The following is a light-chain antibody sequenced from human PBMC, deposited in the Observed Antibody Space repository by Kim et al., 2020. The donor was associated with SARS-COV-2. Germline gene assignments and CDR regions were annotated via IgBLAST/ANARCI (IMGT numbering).Light chain of an antibody. J-gene: IGKJ1*01. Sequence: DIQMTQSPSTLSASVGDRVTITCRASQNINSWLAWYQQKPGKAPKLLIYNASSLESGVPSRFSGSGSGTEFTLTISLQPDDFATYYCQQYNAHRTFGQGTKVDIK. CDR2: NAS. CDR3: QQYNAHRT. V-gene: IGKV1-5*01. CDR1: QNINSW.